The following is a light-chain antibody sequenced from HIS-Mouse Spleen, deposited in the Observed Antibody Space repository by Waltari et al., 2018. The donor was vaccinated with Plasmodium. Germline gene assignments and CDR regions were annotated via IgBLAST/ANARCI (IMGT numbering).Light chain of an antibody. CDR1: QSVSSN. CDR2: GAS. V-gene: IGKV3-15*01. J-gene: IGKJ1*01. CDR3: QQYNNWPRGT. Sequence: EIVMTQSPATLSVSPGERATLSCRASQSVSSNFAWYQQKPGQAPRLRIYGASTRATGIPARFSGSGSGTEFTLTISSMQSEDFAVYYCQQYNNWPRGTFGQGTKVEIK.